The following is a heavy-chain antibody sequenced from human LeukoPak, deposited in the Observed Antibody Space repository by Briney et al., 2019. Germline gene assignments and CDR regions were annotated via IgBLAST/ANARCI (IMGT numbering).Heavy chain of an antibody. CDR3: ARDSEIFGVVTPTFDY. Sequence: SVKVSCKASRATFSSYAISWVRQAPGQWLEWMGMILPIFGTANYAQKFQRRVTITTGESTGTAYMELSSLRSEDTAVYYCARDSEIFGVVTPTFDYWGQGTLVTVSS. V-gene: IGHV1-69*05. J-gene: IGHJ4*02. D-gene: IGHD3-3*01. CDR1: RATFSSYA. CDR2: ILPIFGTA.